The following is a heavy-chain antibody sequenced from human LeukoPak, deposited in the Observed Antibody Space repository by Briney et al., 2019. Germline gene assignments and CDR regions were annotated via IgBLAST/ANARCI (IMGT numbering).Heavy chain of an antibody. J-gene: IGHJ4*02. CDR2: LNPNSGGT. V-gene: IGHV1-2*02. D-gene: IGHD3-3*01. CDR1: GYTFTDYY. CDR3: ARESGMYYFDS. Sequence: ASVKVSCKVSGYTFTDYYMHWVRQAPGQGLEWMGWLNPNSGGTNYAQKFQGRVTMTRDTSISTAYMELSRLRSDDTAMYYCARESGMYYFDSWGQGTVVTVSS.